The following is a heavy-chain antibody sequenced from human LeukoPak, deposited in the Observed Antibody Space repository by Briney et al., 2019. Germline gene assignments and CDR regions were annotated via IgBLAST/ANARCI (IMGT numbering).Heavy chain of an antibody. J-gene: IGHJ6*03. Sequence: GGSLRLSCAASGFTFSSYSMNWVRQAPGKGLEWVSYISSSSSTIYYADSVKGRFTISRDNAKNSLYLQMNSLRAEDTAVYYCARDYYGSGNYYSDYYYYMDVWGKGTTVTVSS. CDR2: ISSSSSTI. CDR1: GFTFSSYS. V-gene: IGHV3-48*01. D-gene: IGHD3-10*01. CDR3: ARDYYGSGNYYSDYYYYMDV.